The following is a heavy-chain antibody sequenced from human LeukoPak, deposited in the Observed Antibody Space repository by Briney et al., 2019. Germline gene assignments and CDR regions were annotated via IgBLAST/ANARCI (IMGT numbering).Heavy chain of an antibody. J-gene: IGHJ6*03. CDR2: VDHTGST. V-gene: IGHV4-59*01. CDR1: DDSITMYY. D-gene: IGHD3-10*01. CDR3: ARGRVSSSTWFSTYYYYFYMDV. Sequence: SETLSLTCTVSDDSITMYYWTWIRQPPGKGLEWIGYVDHTGSTNFNPSLNGRVSISRDTSKNLFSLRLRSVTAADTAVYFCARGRVSSSTWFSTYYYYFYMDVWGKGTAVTVSS.